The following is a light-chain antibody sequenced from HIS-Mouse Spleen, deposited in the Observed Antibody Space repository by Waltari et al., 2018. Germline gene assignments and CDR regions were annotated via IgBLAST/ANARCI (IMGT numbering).Light chain of an antibody. J-gene: IGKJ2*01. Sequence: DIQMTQSPSSLSASVGDRVTITCRASQSISSYLNGYQQKPGKAPKLLLYAASSLQSGVPSRFSGSGSGTDFTLTISSLQPEDIATYYCQQGYSTPYTFGQGTKLEIK. V-gene: IGKV1-39*01. CDR1: QSISSY. CDR3: QQGYSTPYT. CDR2: AAS.